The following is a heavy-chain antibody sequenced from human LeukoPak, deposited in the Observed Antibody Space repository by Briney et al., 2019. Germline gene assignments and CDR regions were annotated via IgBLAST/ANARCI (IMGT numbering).Heavy chain of an antibody. D-gene: IGHD2-2*01. CDR2: ISWNSGSI. Sequence: GGSLRLSCAASGFTFDDYATHWVRQAPGKGLEWVSGISWNSGSIGYADSVKGRFTISRDNAKNSLYLQMNSLRAEDTALYYCAKDGVPAAIPYYYYYMDVWGKGTTVTVSS. J-gene: IGHJ6*03. CDR3: AKDGVPAAIPYYYYYMDV. V-gene: IGHV3-9*01. CDR1: GFTFDDYA.